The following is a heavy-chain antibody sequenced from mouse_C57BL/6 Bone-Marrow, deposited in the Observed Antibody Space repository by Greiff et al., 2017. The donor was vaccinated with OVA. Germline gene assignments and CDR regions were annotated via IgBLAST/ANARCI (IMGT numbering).Heavy chain of an antibody. D-gene: IGHD2-12*01. V-gene: IGHV1-52*01. J-gene: IGHJ3*01. Sequence: QVQLKESGAELVRPGSSVKLSCKASGYTFTSYWMHWVKQRPIQGLEWIGNIDPSDSETHYNQKFKDKATLTVDKSSSTAYMQLSSLTSEDSAVYYCARLESYYLFAYWGQGTLVTVSA. CDR1: GYTFTSYW. CDR2: IDPSDSET. CDR3: ARLESYYLFAY.